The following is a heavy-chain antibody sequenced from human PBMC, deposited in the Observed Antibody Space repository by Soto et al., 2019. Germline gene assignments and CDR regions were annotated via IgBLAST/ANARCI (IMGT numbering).Heavy chain of an antibody. CDR3: ARETSYGSFGY. CDR2: IYSGGST. Sequence: GGSLRLSCAASGFTVSSNYISWVRQAPGKGLEWVSVIYSGGSTYYADSVKGRFTISRDNSKNTLYLQMNSLRAEVTAVYYCARETSYGSFGYWGQGTLVTVSS. V-gene: IGHV3-66*01. D-gene: IGHD1-26*01. CDR1: GFTVSSNY. J-gene: IGHJ4*02.